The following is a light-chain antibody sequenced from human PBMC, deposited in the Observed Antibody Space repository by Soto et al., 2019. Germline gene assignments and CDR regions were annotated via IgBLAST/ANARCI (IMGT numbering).Light chain of an antibody. CDR1: QSVSSSY. J-gene: IGKJ1*01. CDR3: QQNGRSPPWT. CDR2: GAS. V-gene: IGKV3-20*01. Sequence: EIVLTQSPGTLSLSPGERATLSCRASQSVSSSYLVWYQQKPGQAPRLLIYGASIRATGIPDRFSGSGSGKNFTLTVSRLEPEDFAVDYWQQNGRSPPWTFGQGTKVGIK.